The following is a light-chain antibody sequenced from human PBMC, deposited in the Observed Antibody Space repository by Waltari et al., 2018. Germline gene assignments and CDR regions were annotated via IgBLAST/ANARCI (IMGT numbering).Light chain of an antibody. Sequence: EIVLTQSPATLSLSPGDTATLSCRASQSVGSYLPWYQQRPGQPPRLLIYDASNRATGVPARFRGSGSGTDFTLTISSLEAEDFAVYYCQQRSNWTPHTFGQGARLEIK. J-gene: IGKJ2*01. CDR2: DAS. V-gene: IGKV3-11*01. CDR3: QQRSNWTPHT. CDR1: QSVGSY.